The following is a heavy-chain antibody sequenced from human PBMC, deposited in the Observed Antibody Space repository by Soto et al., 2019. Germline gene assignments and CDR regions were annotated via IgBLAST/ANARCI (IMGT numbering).Heavy chain of an antibody. CDR1: CITFSTYA. Sequence: GASVKVSWKAPCITFSTYAIHWGRQAPGQSLEWMGWINTGNGNTRYSQNFQGRVTLTRDTSASTAYMDLSSLRSEDTSIYYCARAISGYVTWGQGTLVTVSS. CDR3: ARAISGYVT. CDR2: INTGNGNT. V-gene: IGHV1-3*04. J-gene: IGHJ5*02. D-gene: IGHD5-12*01.